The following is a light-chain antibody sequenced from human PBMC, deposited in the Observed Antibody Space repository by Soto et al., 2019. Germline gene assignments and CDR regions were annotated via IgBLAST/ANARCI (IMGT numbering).Light chain of an antibody. V-gene: IGLV2-14*01. J-gene: IGLJ3*02. Sequence: QSALTQPASVSGSPGQSITISCTGTSSDVGGYNYVSWYQQHPGKAPQLMIYEVSNRPSGVSNRFSGSKSGNTASLTISGLQAEDEADYYCSSYTSSSTRVFGGGTKVTVL. CDR1: SSDVGGYNY. CDR2: EVS. CDR3: SSYTSSSTRV.